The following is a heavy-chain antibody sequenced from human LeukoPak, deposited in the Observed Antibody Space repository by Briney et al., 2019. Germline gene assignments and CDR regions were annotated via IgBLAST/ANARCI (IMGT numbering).Heavy chain of an antibody. CDR3: AKPSTKYYDPYYGMDV. J-gene: IGHJ6*02. CDR2: ISGSGGNT. CDR1: GFTFSSYA. Sequence: GGSLRLSCAASGFTFSSYAMSWVRQAPGKGLEWVSGISGSGGNTYYADSVKGRFTISRDNSKNTLYLQMNSLRDEDTAVYYCAKPSTKYYDPYYGMDVWGQGTTVTVSS. V-gene: IGHV3-23*01. D-gene: IGHD3-3*01.